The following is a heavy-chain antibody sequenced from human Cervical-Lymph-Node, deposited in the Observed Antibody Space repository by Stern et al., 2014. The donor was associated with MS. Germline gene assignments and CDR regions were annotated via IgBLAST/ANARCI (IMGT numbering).Heavy chain of an antibody. J-gene: IGHJ6*02. CDR2: IIPIFGTA. D-gene: IGHD6-19*01. CDR1: GGTFSSYA. Sequence: QMQLVQSGAEVKKPGSSVKVSCKASGGTFSSYAISWVRQAPGQGLEWMGGIIPIFGTANYAQKFQGRVTITADKSTSTAYMELSSLRSEDTAVYYCARVEGYSSGWYYYYYGMDVWGQGTTVTVSS. V-gene: IGHV1-69*06. CDR3: ARVEGYSSGWYYYYYGMDV.